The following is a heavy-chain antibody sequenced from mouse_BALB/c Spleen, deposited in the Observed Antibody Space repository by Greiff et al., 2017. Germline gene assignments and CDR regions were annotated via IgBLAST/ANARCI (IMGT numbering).Heavy chain of an antibody. CDR3: ARSRDYYGSSPAWFAY. CDR1: GYTFTSYD. V-gene: IGHV1S56*01. D-gene: IGHD1-1*01. CDR2: IYPGDGST. J-gene: IGHJ3*01. Sequence: VKLQESGPELVKPGALVKISCKASGYTFTSYDINWVKQRPGQGLEWIGWIYPGDGSTKYNETFKGKATLTADKSSSTAYMQLSSLTSENSAVYFCARSRDYYGSSPAWFAYWGQGTLVTVSA.